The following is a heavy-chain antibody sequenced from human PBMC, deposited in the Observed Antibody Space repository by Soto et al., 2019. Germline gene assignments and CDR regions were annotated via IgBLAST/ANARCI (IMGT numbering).Heavy chain of an antibody. CDR3: ARGGTSTTYWGLFYN. V-gene: IGHV4-4*02. CDR2: IYHSGST. CDR1: CASISSTDW. Sequence: SETLSLTCAVSCASISSTDWWSWVRQPPGKGLEWLGEIYHSGSTYYNPSLKSRVTISVDRSKNQFSLNSLRADDTAVYYCARGGTSTTYWGLFYNWGQGTLVTVSS. D-gene: IGHD7-27*01. J-gene: IGHJ4*02.